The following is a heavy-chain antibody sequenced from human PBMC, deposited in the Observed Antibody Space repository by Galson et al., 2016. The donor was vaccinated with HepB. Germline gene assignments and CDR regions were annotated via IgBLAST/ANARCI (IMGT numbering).Heavy chain of an antibody. V-gene: IGHV3-73*01. CDR1: GFTFSGSA. CDR2: IRSKTNSYVT. D-gene: IGHD6-19*01. J-gene: IGHJ4*02. Sequence: SLRLSCAASGFTFSGSAMHWVRQASGKGLEWVGRIRSKTNSYVTAYAASVKGRFNISRDDSKNTAYLQMNSLKTEDTAVYYCTGSSGNIFWGQGTLVTVSS. CDR3: TGSSGNIF.